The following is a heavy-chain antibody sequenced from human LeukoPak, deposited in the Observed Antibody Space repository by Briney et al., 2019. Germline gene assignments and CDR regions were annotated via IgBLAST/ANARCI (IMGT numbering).Heavy chain of an antibody. V-gene: IGHV4-39*02. CDR1: GGSISSSSYY. CDR3: AREIVGATFWFDP. D-gene: IGHD1-26*01. CDR2: IYYSGST. Sequence: SETLSLTCTVSGGSISSSSYYWGWIRQPPGKGLEWIGSIYYSGSTYYNPSLKSRVTISVDTSKNRFSLHLNSVTPEDTAIYYCAREIVGATFWFDPWGQGTLVTVSS. J-gene: IGHJ5*02.